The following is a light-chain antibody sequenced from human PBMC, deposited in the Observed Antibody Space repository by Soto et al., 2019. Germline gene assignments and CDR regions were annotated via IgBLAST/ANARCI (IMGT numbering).Light chain of an antibody. Sequence: DIQMTQSPSTLSASVGDRVTITCRASQSISSWLAWYQQKPGKAPKLLIYKASRLHSGVSSRFSSSESGTEFTLTISSLQPDDFATYYCQQYSGDSRTFGQGTKVDIK. V-gene: IGKV1-5*03. CDR3: QQYSGDSRT. CDR2: KAS. J-gene: IGKJ1*01. CDR1: QSISSW.